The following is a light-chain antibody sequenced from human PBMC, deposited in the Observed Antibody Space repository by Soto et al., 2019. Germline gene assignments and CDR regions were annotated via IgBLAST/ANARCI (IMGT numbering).Light chain of an antibody. CDR3: QQYNNWPFT. Sequence: EIVMTQSPATLSVSPGERATLSCRASQSVSSNLAWYQQKPGQAPRLLIYGASTRANGIPARFSGSGSGTEFTLTISSLQSEDFAVYYCQQYNNWPFTFGTGTKVDIK. CDR1: QSVSSN. V-gene: IGKV3-15*01. CDR2: GAS. J-gene: IGKJ3*01.